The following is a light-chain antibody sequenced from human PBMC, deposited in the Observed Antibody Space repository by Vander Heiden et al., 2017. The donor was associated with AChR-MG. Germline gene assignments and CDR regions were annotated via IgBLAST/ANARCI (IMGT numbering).Light chain of an antibody. J-gene: IGLJ3*02. CDR3: AAWDASLNGPV. V-gene: IGLV1-44*01. CDR2: TND. Sequence: QSVLTQPPSASATPGQRVTISCSGYSTNNGGNTVNWHHQLPGTAPRLLIYTNDPRPSGVPDRFSGSKSGTSASLAISGLQSEDEADYYCAAWDASLNGPVFGGGTKLTVL. CDR1: STNNGGNT.